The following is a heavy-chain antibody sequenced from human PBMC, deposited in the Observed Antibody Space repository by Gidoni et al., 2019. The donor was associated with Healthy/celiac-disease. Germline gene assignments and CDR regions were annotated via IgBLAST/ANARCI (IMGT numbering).Heavy chain of an antibody. V-gene: IGHV1-69*01. CDR2: IIPSFGTA. CDR3: ASGIAAVGRFDY. CDR1: GGTFSSYA. D-gene: IGHD6-13*01. J-gene: IGHJ4*02. Sequence: QVQLVQSGAEVKKPGSSLKVSCKASGGTFSSYAISWVLQVPGQGLAWLGGIIPSFGTANYAKKFQGRVTSTADESTSTAYMELSSLRYEDTAVYYWASGIAAVGRFDYWGQGTLVTVSS.